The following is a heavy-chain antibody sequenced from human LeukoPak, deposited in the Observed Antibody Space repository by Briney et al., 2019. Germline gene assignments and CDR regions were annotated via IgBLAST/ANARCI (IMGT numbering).Heavy chain of an antibody. V-gene: IGHV4-59*08. D-gene: IGHD5-12*01. CDR3: ARHVDLNWFDP. CDR2: IYYSGST. J-gene: IGHJ5*02. Sequence: SETLSLTCTVSGGSISSYYWSWIRQPPGKGLEWIGYIYYSGSTNYNPSLKSRVTISVDTSKNQFSLKLSSVTAADTAVYYCARHVDLNWFDPWGQGTLVTVST. CDR1: GGSISSYY.